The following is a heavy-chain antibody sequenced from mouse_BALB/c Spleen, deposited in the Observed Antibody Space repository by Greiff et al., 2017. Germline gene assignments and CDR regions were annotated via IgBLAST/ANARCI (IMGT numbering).Heavy chain of an antibody. CDR1: GYSITSDYA. CDR2: ISYSGST. J-gene: IGHJ3*01. D-gene: IGHD1-1*01. CDR3: ASYYYGSSYGFAY. Sequence: EVQRVESGPGLVKPSQSLSLTCTVTGYSITSDYAWNWIRQFPGNKLEWMGYISYSGSTSYNPSLKSRISITRDTSKNQFFPQLNSVTTEDTATYYCASYYYGSSYGFAYWGQGTLVTVSA. V-gene: IGHV3-2*02.